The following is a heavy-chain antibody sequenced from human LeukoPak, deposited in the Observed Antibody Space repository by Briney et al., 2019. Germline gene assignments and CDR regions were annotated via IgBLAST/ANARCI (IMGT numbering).Heavy chain of an antibody. CDR2: VNGNTGDT. CDR1: GYTFSTYD. D-gene: IGHD2-15*01. V-gene: IGHV1-8*01. J-gene: IGHJ5*02. Sequence: ASVKVSCRASGYTFSTYDINWVRQAAGQGLEWMGWVNGNTGDTGYAQNFQVRVTMTRNTSINTAYMELSSLRSEDTAVYFCARVWCSGGTCYSRNRFDPWGQGTLVTVSS. CDR3: ARVWCSGGTCYSRNRFDP.